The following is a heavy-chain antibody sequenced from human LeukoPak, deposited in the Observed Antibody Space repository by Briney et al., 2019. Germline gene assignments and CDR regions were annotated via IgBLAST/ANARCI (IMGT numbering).Heavy chain of an antibody. CDR1: GGSFSGYY. CDR2: INHSGST. D-gene: IGHD1-26*01. V-gene: IGHV4-34*01. Sequence: PSETLSLTCAVYGGSFSGYYWSWIRQPPGKGLEWIGEINHSGSTNYNPSLKSRVTISVDTSKNQFSLKLSSVTAADTAVYYCARTQSQSGNYRYYFGSWGQGTLVTVSS. J-gene: IGHJ4*02. CDR3: ARTQSQSGNYRYYFGS.